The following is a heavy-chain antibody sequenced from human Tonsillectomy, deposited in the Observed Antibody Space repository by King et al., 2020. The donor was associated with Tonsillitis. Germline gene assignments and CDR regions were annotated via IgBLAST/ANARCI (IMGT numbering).Heavy chain of an antibody. CDR2: IYYSGST. D-gene: IGHD1-26*01. CDR1: GGSISSYY. Sequence: QMQLQESGPGLVKPSETLSLTCTVSGGSISSYYWSWIRQPPGKGLEWIGYIYYSGSTNYNPSLKSRVTISVDTSKNQFSLKLSSGTAADTAVYYCARHSPVRGWESPIGAFDIWGQGTMVTVSS. J-gene: IGHJ3*02. CDR3: ARHSPVRGWESPIGAFDI. V-gene: IGHV4-59*08.